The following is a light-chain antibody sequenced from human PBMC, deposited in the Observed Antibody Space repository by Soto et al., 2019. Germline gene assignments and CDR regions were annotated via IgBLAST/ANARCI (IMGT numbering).Light chain of an antibody. CDR2: ASS. J-gene: IGKJ1*01. Sequence: EIVMTQSPATLSVSPGERATLSCRASQSIGSNLAWYQQKPGQAPRLVIYASSIRDSDFPARFSGSGSGTEFTLTLSGLQSDDFAVYFCQQYNKWPPWTFGHGTKVEIK. CDR1: QSIGSN. V-gene: IGKV3-15*01. CDR3: QQYNKWPPWT.